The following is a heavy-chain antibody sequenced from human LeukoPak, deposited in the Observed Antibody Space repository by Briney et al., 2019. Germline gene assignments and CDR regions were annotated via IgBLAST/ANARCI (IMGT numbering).Heavy chain of an antibody. V-gene: IGHV1-46*01. CDR1: GYTFTSYY. Sequence: ASVKVSCKASGYTFTSYYMHWVRQAPRQGLEWMGIINPSGGSTSYAQKFQGRVTMTRDTSTSTVYMELSSLRSEDTAVYYCARDPWGSGCAEQFDYWGQGTLVTVSS. CDR2: INPSGGST. J-gene: IGHJ4*02. D-gene: IGHD6-19*01. CDR3: ARDPWGSGCAEQFDY.